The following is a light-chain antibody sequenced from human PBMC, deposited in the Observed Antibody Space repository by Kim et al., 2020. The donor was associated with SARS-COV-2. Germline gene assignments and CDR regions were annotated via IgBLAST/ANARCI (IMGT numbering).Light chain of an antibody. J-gene: IGKJ5*01. Sequence: SPGEKATLFCRSSQGVSSYLAWYQQKPGQAPRLLIYDASNRATGIPARFSGSGSGTDFTLTISSLEPEDFAVYYCQQRSNWPPITFGQGTRLEIK. CDR1: QGVSSY. V-gene: IGKV3-11*01. CDR3: QQRSNWPPIT. CDR2: DAS.